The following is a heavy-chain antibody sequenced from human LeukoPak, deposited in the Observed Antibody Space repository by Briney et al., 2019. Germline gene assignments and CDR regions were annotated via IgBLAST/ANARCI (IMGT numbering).Heavy chain of an antibody. Sequence: SETLSLTCAVSGYSISSGYYWGWIRQPPGKGLEWIGYIYYSGSTYYNPSLKSRVTISVDTSKNQFSLKLSSVTAADTAVYYCARGSYGGSGTYWGQGTLVTVSS. J-gene: IGHJ4*02. CDR2: IYYSGST. CDR3: ARGSYGGSGTY. D-gene: IGHD3-10*01. V-gene: IGHV4-30-4*08. CDR1: GYSISSGYY.